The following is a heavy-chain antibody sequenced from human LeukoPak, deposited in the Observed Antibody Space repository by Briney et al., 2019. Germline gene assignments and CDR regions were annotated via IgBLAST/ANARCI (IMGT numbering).Heavy chain of an antibody. Sequence: GGSLRLSCAASGFTFSSYAMHWVRQAPGKGLEWVAVISYDGSNKYYADSVKGRFTISRDNSKNTLYLQMNSLRAEDTAVYYCAKELPVAGTGAFDIWGQGTMVTVSS. D-gene: IGHD6-19*01. CDR1: GFTFSSYA. CDR2: ISYDGSNK. J-gene: IGHJ3*02. CDR3: AKELPVAGTGAFDI. V-gene: IGHV3-30-3*01.